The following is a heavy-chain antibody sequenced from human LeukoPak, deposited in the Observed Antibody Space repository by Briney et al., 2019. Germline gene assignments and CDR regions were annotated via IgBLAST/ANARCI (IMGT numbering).Heavy chain of an antibody. Sequence: PSETLSLTCTVSGGSISSYYWSWIRQPPGKGLEWIGEINHSGSTNYNPSLKSRVTISVDTSKNQFSLKLSSVTAADTAVYYCAREDYDFWSGYYSRSWFDPWGQGTLVTVSS. CDR2: INHSGST. J-gene: IGHJ5*02. CDR1: GGSISSYY. V-gene: IGHV4-34*01. D-gene: IGHD3-3*01. CDR3: AREDYDFWSGYYSRSWFDP.